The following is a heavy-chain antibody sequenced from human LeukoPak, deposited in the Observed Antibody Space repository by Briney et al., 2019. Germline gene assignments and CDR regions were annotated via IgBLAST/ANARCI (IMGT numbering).Heavy chain of an antibody. D-gene: IGHD6-19*01. J-gene: IGHJ4*02. Sequence: SETLSLTCAVSGGSINSSSYYWYWIRQSPEKGLEWIGSIYYTGSTYRNPSLKSRVTISVDTSKNQFSLKLSSVTAADTAVYYCARLYGSGFDYWGQGTLVTVSS. CDR3: ARLYGSGFDY. CDR2: IYYTGST. CDR1: GGSINSSSYY. V-gene: IGHV4-39*01.